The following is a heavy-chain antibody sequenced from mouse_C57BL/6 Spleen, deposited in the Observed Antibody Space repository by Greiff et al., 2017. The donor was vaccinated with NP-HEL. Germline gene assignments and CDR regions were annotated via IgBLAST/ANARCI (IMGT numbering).Heavy chain of an antibody. Sequence: VQLQQPGAELVKPGASVKMSCKASGYTFTSYWITWVKQRPGQGLEWTGDNYPGSGGTNYNEKFKSKATLTVDTSSSKAYMQLSSLTAEDAAVYYCARSYSNWYFDVWCTGTTVTVSS. CDR3: ARSYSNWYFDV. V-gene: IGHV1-55*01. D-gene: IGHD2-5*01. J-gene: IGHJ1*03. CDR2: NYPGSGGT. CDR1: GYTFTSYW.